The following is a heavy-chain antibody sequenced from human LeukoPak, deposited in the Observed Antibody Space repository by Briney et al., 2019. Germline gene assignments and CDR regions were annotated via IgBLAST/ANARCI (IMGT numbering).Heavy chain of an antibody. CDR2: ISSSSSTI. D-gene: IGHD3-10*01. CDR1: GFTFSSYS. J-gene: IGHJ4*02. Sequence: GGSLRLSCAASGFTFSSYSMNWVRQAPGKGLEWVSYISSSSSTIYYADSVKGRFTISRDNAKNSLYLQMNSLRAEDTAVYYCATYGTSGFDYWGQETLVTVSS. CDR3: ATYGTSGFDY. V-gene: IGHV3-48*01.